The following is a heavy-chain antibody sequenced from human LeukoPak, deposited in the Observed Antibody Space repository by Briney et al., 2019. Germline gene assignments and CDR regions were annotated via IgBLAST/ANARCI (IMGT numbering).Heavy chain of an antibody. D-gene: IGHD5-12*01. CDR2: ISYDGSNK. CDR3: ARDRSRMVATVFDY. J-gene: IGHJ4*02. Sequence: GGSLRLSCAASGFTFSDYAMHWVRQAPGKGLEWVAVISYDGSNKYYADSVKGRFTISRDNSKNTLYLQMNSLRAEDTAVYYCARDRSRMVATVFDYWGQGTLVTVSS. CDR1: GFTFSDYA. V-gene: IGHV3-30-3*01.